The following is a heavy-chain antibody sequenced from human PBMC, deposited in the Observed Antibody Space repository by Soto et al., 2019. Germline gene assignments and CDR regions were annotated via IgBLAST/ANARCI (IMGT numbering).Heavy chain of an antibody. D-gene: IGHD3-3*01. Sequence: SETLSLTCAVYCGSFSGYYWSWIRQPPGKGLEWIGEINHSGSTNYNPSLKSRVTISVDTSKNQFSLKLSSVTAADTAVYYCASRGVYCDFWSGYYNPAYWFDPWGQGTLVTVSS. CDR2: INHSGST. J-gene: IGHJ5*02. CDR1: CGSFSGYY. CDR3: ASRGVYCDFWSGYYNPAYWFDP. V-gene: IGHV4-34*01.